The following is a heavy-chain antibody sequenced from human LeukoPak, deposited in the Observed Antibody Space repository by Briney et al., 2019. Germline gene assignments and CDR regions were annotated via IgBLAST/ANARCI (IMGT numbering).Heavy chain of an antibody. CDR3: AHRTATYYYGSGSPFDY. Sequence: SGPTLVNPTQTLTLTCTFSGFSLSTTGMGVGWSRQPPGKALEWLAPIYWDDDKRYSPSLKSRLTITKDTSKNQVVLTMTNMDPVDTATYYCAHRTATYYYGSGSPFDYWGQGTLVTVSS. J-gene: IGHJ4*02. V-gene: IGHV2-5*02. D-gene: IGHD3-10*01. CDR1: GFSLSTTGMG. CDR2: IYWDDDK.